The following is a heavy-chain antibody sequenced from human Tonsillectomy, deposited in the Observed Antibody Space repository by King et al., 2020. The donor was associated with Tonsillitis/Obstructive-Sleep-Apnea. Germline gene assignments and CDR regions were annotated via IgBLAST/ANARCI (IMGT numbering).Heavy chain of an antibody. V-gene: IGHV3-48*02. D-gene: IGHD4-17*01. Sequence: VQLVQSGGGLVQPGGSLRLSCAASGFTFSSYSMNWVRQAPGKGLEWGSYISSSSSTIYYADSVKGRFTISRDNAKNSLYLQMNSLGDEDTAVYYCAIDRDYGDYVRGHAFDIWGQGTMVTVSS. CDR3: AIDRDYGDYVRGHAFDI. CDR1: GFTFSSYS. J-gene: IGHJ3*02. CDR2: ISSSSSTI.